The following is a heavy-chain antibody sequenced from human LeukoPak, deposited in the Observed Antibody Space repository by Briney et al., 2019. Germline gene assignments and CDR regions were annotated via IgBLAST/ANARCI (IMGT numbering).Heavy chain of an antibody. Sequence: PSETLSLTCTVSVGSVSSGSYYWSWVRQPPGKGLEWIGCISYSGSTYYNPSLKSRVTVSADTSKNQFFLKLTSVTAADTAVYYCARRWYHAYCDYWGQGSLVTVSS. CDR3: ARRWYHAYCDY. CDR1: VGSVSSGSYY. CDR2: ISYSGST. V-gene: IGHV4-61*01. D-gene: IGHD2-15*01. J-gene: IGHJ4*02.